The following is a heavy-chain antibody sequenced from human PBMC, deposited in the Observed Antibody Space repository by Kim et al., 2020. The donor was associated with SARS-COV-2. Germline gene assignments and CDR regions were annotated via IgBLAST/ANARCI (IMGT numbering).Heavy chain of an antibody. CDR3: ARDTATAMDV. Sequence: TSDAPSVKGRFIVSREDSKNSLYLQMNRLRTEDTAVYYCARDTATAMDVWGQGTTVTVSS. CDR2: T. V-gene: IGHV3-72*01. D-gene: IGHD5-18*01. J-gene: IGHJ6*02.